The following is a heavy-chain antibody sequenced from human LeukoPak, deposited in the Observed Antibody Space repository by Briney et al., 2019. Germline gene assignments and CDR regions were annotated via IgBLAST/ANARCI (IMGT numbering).Heavy chain of an antibody. Sequence: SETLSLTCTVSGGSISTYYWNWIRQPPGKGLEWIGYIYYSGTTNYNPSLKSRVSMSVDTSKNQFSLKLSSVTAADTAVYYCARHTMVRGVSSYYYYYMDVWGKGTTVTISS. V-gene: IGHV4-59*08. J-gene: IGHJ6*03. CDR2: IYYSGTT. CDR3: ARHTMVRGVSSYYYYYMDV. CDR1: GGSISTYY. D-gene: IGHD3-10*01.